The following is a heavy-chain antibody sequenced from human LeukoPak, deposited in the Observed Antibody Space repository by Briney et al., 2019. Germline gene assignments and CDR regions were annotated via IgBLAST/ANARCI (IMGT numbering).Heavy chain of an antibody. J-gene: IGHJ4*02. D-gene: IGHD3-16*01. CDR3: ARGSGGAVGGVMVDY. CDR2: ISSSGSTI. CDR1: GFTFSSYE. Sequence: GGSLRLSCAASGFTFSSYEMNWVRLAPGKGLEWVSYISSSGSTIYYADSVKGRFTISRDNAKNSLYLQMNSLRAEDTAVYYCARGSGGAVGGVMVDYWGQGTLVTVSS. V-gene: IGHV3-48*03.